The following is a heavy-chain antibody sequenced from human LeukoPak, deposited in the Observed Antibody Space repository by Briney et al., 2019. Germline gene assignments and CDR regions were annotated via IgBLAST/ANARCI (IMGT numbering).Heavy chain of an antibody. J-gene: IGHJ4*02. Sequence: PGGSLRLSCAASGFTFSSNAMSWVRQAPGKGLEWVSAISGSDARTYYADSVKGRFTISRDNAKNTLYLQMGSLRAEDTAVYYCAKPLSGWYSFDYWGQGTLVTVSP. CDR2: ISGSDART. V-gene: IGHV3-23*01. CDR1: GFTFSSNA. CDR3: AKPLSGWYSFDY. D-gene: IGHD6-19*01.